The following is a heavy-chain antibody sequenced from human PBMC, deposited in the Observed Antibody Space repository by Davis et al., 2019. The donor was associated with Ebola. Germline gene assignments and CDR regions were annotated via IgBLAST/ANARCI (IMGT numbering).Heavy chain of an antibody. CDR2: INPSGGST. CDR1: GYTFTGYY. V-gene: IGHV1-46*03. Sequence: ASVKVSCKASGYTFTGYYIHWVRQAPGQGLEWMGIINPSGGSTSYAQKFQGRVTMTRDTSTSTVYMELSSLRSEDTAVYYCARHDSSGYDAFDIWGQGTMVTVSS. D-gene: IGHD3-22*01. CDR3: ARHDSSGYDAFDI. J-gene: IGHJ3*02.